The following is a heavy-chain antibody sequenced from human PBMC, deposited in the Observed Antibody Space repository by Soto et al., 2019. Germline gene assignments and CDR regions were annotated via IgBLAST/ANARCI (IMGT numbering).Heavy chain of an antibody. J-gene: IGHJ6*02. D-gene: IGHD3-10*01. CDR1: GYTFTGYY. CDR2: INPNSGGT. V-gene: IGHV1-2*04. CDR3: ARDLGGSGTPIFQVYGMDV. Sequence: QVQLVQSGAAVKKPGASVKVSCKASGYTFTGYYMHWVRQAPGQGLEWMGWINPNSGGTNYAQKFQRWVTMTRDTSISTAYMELSRLRSDDTAVYYCARDLGGSGTPIFQVYGMDVWGQGTTVTVSS.